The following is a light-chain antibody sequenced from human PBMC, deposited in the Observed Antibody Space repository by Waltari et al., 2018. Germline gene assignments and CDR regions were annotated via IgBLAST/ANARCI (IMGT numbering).Light chain of an antibody. Sequence: DIQVTQSTSSLSASVGDRVPITCRASQNIGNNLNWYQQQPGRAPKLLIYDVSSLNSGVPSRFRGSSSGTEFTLTISSLQPEDFATYYCQQSFTIPVAFGGGTKVDI. CDR2: DVS. J-gene: IGKJ4*01. CDR1: QNIGNN. V-gene: IGKV1-39*01. CDR3: QQSFTIPVA.